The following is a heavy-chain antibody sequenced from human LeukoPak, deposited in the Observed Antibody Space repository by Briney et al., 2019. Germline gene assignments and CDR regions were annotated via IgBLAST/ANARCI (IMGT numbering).Heavy chain of an antibody. CDR2: ISSSGTYI. V-gene: IGHV3-21*01. D-gene: IGHD5-24*01. CDR1: GFTFSTYS. J-gene: IGHJ4*02. Sequence: PGGSLRLSCAASGFTFSTYSMNWVRQAPGRGLEWVSSISSSGTYIYYADSMGGRFTISRDNSKNSLYLQMNSLRAEDTAVYYCASSFPRRDDYISNYFDYWGQGTLVTVSS. CDR3: ASSFPRRDDYISNYFDY.